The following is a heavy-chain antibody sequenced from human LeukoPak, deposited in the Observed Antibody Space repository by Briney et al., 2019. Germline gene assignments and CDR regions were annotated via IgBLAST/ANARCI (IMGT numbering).Heavy chain of an antibody. CDR3: ASQTYARFDP. Sequence: PGGSLRLSCAASGFTFSSYAMSWVRQAPGKGLEWVSVISGSGGSTYYADSVKGRFTISRDNSRNTVYLQMNSLRVEDTAVYYCASQTYARFDPWGQGTLVTVSS. CDR1: GFTFSSYA. J-gene: IGHJ5*02. D-gene: IGHD3-16*01. CDR2: ISGSGGST. V-gene: IGHV3-23*01.